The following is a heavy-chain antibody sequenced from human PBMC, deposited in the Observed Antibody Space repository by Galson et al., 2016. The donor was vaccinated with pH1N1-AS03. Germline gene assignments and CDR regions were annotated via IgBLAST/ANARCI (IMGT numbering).Heavy chain of an antibody. V-gene: IGHV2-5*02. CDR1: EFSLTTSGVG. D-gene: IGHD2-8*02. J-gene: IGHJ5*02. Sequence: PALVKPTQTLTLTSTFSEFSLTTSGVGVAWIRQPPGKALEWLALIYWDDDKRYSPSLKNRLTITKDSFRNKVVLSMTNMGPVDTAIYYCSHCLSQVEGTVRFDPWGQGNLVTVSS. CDR3: SHCLSQVEGTVRFDP. CDR2: IYWDDDK.